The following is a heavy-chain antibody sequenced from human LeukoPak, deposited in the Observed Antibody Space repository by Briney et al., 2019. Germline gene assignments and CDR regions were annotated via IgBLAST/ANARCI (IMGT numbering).Heavy chain of an antibody. V-gene: IGHV3-23*01. CDR2: ISGSGDST. CDR3: AKVTCSSITSYPRGYFDY. CDR1: GFTFSNYA. D-gene: IGHD2/OR15-2a*01. Sequence: GGSLRLSCAASGFTFSNYAMSWVRQAPGKGLEWVSTISGSGDSTYYADSVKGRFTISRDNSKNTLYLQMNSLRAEDTAVYYCAKVTCSSITSYPRGYFDYWGQGTLVTVSS. J-gene: IGHJ4*02.